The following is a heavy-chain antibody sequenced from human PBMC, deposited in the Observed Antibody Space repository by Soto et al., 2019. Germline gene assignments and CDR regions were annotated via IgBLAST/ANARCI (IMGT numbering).Heavy chain of an antibody. D-gene: IGHD2-15*01. CDR2: IKSKTDGGTT. CDR3: TTELGIPAAHYYMDV. J-gene: IGHJ6*03. V-gene: IGHV3-15*01. Sequence: GGSLRLSCAASGFTFSNAWMSWVRQAPGKGLEWVGRIKSKTDGGTTDYAAPVKGRFTISRDDSKNTLYLQMNSLKTEDKAVYYCTTELGIPAAHYYMDVWGKGTTVTVSS. CDR1: GFTFSNAW.